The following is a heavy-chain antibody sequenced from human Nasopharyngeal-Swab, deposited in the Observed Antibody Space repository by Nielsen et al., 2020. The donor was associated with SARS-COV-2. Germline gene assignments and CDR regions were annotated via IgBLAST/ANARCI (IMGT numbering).Heavy chain of an antibody. J-gene: IGHJ6*02. Sequence: GGSLRLSCAASGFTFSSYGMHWVRQAPGKGLEWVAVISYDGSNKYYADSVKGRFTISRDNSKNTLYLQMNSLRAEDTVVYYCARDFLYGSGSYYLYYYYGMDVWGQGTTVTVSS. V-gene: IGHV3-30*03. D-gene: IGHD3-10*01. CDR3: ARDFLYGSGSYYLYYYYGMDV. CDR1: GFTFSSYG. CDR2: ISYDGSNK.